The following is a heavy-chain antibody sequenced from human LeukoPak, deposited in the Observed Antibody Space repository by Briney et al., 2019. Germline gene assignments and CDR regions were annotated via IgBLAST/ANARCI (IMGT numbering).Heavy chain of an antibody. CDR3: SKAGDTNYYRYGDY. CDR2: ISGSGGST. V-gene: IGHV3-23*01. D-gene: IGHD5-18*01. CDR1: GFTFRRYG. J-gene: IGHJ4*02. Sequence: GGFLRLSCAASGFTFRRYGMIWVRQAPGKGLEWVSVISGSGGSTYYGDSVKGRFTISRDNAKNTLYLQMNNLRGEDTALYYCSKAGDTNYYRYGDYWGQGTLVTVSS.